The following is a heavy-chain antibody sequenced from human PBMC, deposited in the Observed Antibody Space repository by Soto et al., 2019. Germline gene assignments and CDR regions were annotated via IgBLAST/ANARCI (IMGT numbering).Heavy chain of an antibody. CDR3: ARVNYDSRPCSFDY. D-gene: IGHD3-22*01. CDR1: GYSISSGYY. Sequence: LSLTCAVSGYSISSGYYWGWIRQPPGKGLEWIGSIYHSGSTYYNPSLKSRVTISVDTSKNQFSLKLSSVTAADTAVYYCARVNYDSRPCSFDYWGPGTLVTVS. CDR2: IYHSGST. J-gene: IGHJ4*02. V-gene: IGHV4-38-2*01.